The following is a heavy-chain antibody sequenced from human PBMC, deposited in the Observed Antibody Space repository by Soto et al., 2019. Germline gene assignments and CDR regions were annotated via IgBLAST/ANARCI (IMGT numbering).Heavy chain of an antibody. V-gene: IGHV3-23*01. CDR3: ANTPQSRSSSLVVDY. J-gene: IGHJ4*02. D-gene: IGHD6-6*01. CDR2: ISGSGGST. Sequence: LRLSCAASGFTFSSYAMSWVRQAPGKGLEWVSAISGSGGSTYYADSVKGRFIISRDNSKNTLYLQMNSLRAEDTAVYYCANTPQSRSSSLVVDYWGQGTLVTVSS. CDR1: GFTFSSYA.